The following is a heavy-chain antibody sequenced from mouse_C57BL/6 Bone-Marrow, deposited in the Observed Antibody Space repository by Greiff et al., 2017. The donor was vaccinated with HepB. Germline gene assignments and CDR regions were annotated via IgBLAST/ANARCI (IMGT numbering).Heavy chain of an antibody. CDR3: ARHYGSSYDWFAY. Sequence: QVQLQQSGAELVRPGTSVKVSCKASGYAFTNYLIEWVKQRPGQGLEWIGVINPGSGGTNYNEKFKGKATLTADKSSSTAYMQLSSLTSEDSAVYFCARHYGSSYDWFAYWGQGTLVTVSA. V-gene: IGHV1-54*01. CDR1: GYAFTNYL. CDR2: INPGSGGT. J-gene: IGHJ3*01. D-gene: IGHD1-1*01.